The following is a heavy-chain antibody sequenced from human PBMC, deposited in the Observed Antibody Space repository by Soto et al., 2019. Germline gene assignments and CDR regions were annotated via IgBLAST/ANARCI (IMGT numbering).Heavy chain of an antibody. J-gene: IGHJ4*02. CDR1: GFTFSDHY. D-gene: IGHD6-19*01. V-gene: IGHV3-72*01. CDR3: AKRTSGWYFAS. CDR2: IANRPNRDTT. Sequence: PGGSLRLSCAASGFTFSDHYMDWVRQAPGKGLEWIGRIANRPNRDTTEYAASVKGRFTISRDDSKNSLYLQMSSLKTDDTAVYFCAKRTSGWYFASWGQGTLVTVSS.